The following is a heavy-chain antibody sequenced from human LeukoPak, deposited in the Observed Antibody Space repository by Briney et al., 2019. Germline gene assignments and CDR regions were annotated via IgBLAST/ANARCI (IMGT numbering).Heavy chain of an antibody. CDR1: VYTFTGYY. V-gene: IGHV1-2*02. D-gene: IGHD2-15*01. CDR3: AICTGGSCYSGFDY. CDR2: INPNSGGT. J-gene: IGHJ4*02. Sequence: ASVKVSCKASVYTFTGYYIHWVRQAPGQGLEWMGWINPNSGGTNYAQKFQGRVTMTRDTSINTAYMELSRLRSDDTAVYFCAICTGGSCYSGFDYWGQGTLVTVSS.